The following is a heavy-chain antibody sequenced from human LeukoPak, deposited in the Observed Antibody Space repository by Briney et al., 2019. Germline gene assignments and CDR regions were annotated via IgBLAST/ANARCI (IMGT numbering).Heavy chain of an antibody. CDR2: ISSSGSKI. CDR1: GFTFSSYE. V-gene: IGHV3-48*03. CDR3: ARVSLAVYYYYGMDV. J-gene: IGHJ6*04. D-gene: IGHD6-19*01. Sequence: PGGSLRLSCAASGFTFSSYEMNWVRQAPGKGREWVSYISSSGSKIYYADSVKGRYTISRDNAKNSLYLQMNSLRAEDTAVYYCARVSLAVYYYYGMDVWGKGTTVTVSS.